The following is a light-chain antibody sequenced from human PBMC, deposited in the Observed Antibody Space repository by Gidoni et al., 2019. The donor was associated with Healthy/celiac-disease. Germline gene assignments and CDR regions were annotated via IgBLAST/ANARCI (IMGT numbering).Light chain of an antibody. CDR2: WAS. Sequence: DIVMTQSPDALAVSLGVRATINCKSSQSVLYSSNNKNYLAWYQQKPGQPPKLLIYWASTRESGVRDRFSGSVSGTDFTLTISSRQAEDVAVYYCQQYYSTSLTFGGGTKVEIK. CDR3: QQYYSTSLT. V-gene: IGKV4-1*01. CDR1: QSVLYSSNNKNY. J-gene: IGKJ4*01.